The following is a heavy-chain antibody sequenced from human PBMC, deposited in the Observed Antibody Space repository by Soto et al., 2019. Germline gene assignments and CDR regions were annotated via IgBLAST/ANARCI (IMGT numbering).Heavy chain of an antibody. V-gene: IGHV4-59*11. CDR2: IYYSGST. D-gene: IGHD3-10*01. CDR1: GGSISSHY. J-gene: IGHJ4*02. Sequence: SETLSLTCTVSGGSISSHYWSWIRQPPGKGLEWIGYIYYSGSTNYNPSLKSRVTISVDTSKNQFSLKLSSATAADTAVYYCAISKVRGVFDYWGQGTLVTVSS. CDR3: AISKVRGVFDY.